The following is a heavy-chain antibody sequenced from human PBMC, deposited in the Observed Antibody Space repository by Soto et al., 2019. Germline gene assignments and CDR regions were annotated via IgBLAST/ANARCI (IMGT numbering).Heavy chain of an antibody. V-gene: IGHV4-59*01. J-gene: IGHJ4*02. CDR2: IYYSGST. CDR1: GGSISSYY. CDR3: ARSDGRY. Sequence: QEQLQESGPGLVKPSETLSLTCTVSGGSISSYYWSWIRQPPGKGLEWIGYIYYSGSTNYNPSLKSRVTISVDTSKNQFSLKLSSVTAADTAVYYCARSDGRYWGQGTLVTVSS.